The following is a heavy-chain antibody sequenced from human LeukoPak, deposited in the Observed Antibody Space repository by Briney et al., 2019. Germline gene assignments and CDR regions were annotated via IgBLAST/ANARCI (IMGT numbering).Heavy chain of an antibody. Sequence: PSQTLSLTCTVSGGSINSGAYYWSWIRQHPGTGLEWIGYIYYSGSTYYNSSLKTRVIMSVDTSKNQFSLKLNSVTAADTAVYYCAKVPSYAKAFDIWGQGTMVTVSS. CDR2: IYYSGST. D-gene: IGHD2-2*01. V-gene: IGHV4-31*03. CDR1: GGSINSGAYY. J-gene: IGHJ3*02. CDR3: AKVPSYAKAFDI.